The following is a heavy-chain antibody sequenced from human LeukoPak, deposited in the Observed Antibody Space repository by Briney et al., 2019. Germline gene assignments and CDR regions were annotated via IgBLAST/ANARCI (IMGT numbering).Heavy chain of an antibody. Sequence: AGGSLRLSXAXSGFTFSIYAXHWVRQAPGKGLEWVAVISYDGSTKLYADSVKGRFTISRDNSKKELRLQMNSLRTEDTAVYYCARVAGNWPTVYYYYDYYMDVWGKGTTVTVSS. J-gene: IGHJ6*03. CDR3: ARVAGNWPTVYYYYDYYMDV. CDR2: ISYDGSTK. CDR1: GFTFSIYA. V-gene: IGHV3-30*01. D-gene: IGHD4-23*01.